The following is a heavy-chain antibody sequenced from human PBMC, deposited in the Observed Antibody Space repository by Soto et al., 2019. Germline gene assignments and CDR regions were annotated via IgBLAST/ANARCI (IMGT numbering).Heavy chain of an antibody. CDR3: ARVWGGAFDI. CDR2: IYYSGST. Sequence: QMQLQESGPGLVKPSETLSLTCTVSGGSISSYYWSWIRQPPGKGLEWIGYIYYSGSTNYNPSLKSRVTISIDTSKNQFSLKLSSVTAADTAVYYCARVWGGAFDIWGQGTMVTVSS. D-gene: IGHD3-10*01. CDR1: GGSISSYY. V-gene: IGHV4-59*01. J-gene: IGHJ3*02.